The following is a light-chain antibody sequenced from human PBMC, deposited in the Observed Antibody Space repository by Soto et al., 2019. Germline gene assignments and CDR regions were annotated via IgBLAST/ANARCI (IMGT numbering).Light chain of an antibody. J-gene: IGKJ1*01. CDR3: QQYFTPSWT. CDR1: QTVTNDY. CDR2: GAS. V-gene: IGKV3-20*01. Sequence: EIVLTQSPGTLSLSPGERATLSCRASQTVTNDYLAWYQQKPGQAPRLLIFGASSRATGIPDRFGGSGSGTDFTLTINGLQPEDVAVYYCQQYFTPSWTFGQGTKVEIK.